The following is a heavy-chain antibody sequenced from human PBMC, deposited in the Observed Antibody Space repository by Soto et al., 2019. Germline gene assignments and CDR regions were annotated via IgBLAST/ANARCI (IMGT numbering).Heavy chain of an antibody. CDR1: GFTFSSYS. Sequence: GGSLRLSCAASGFTFSSYSMNWVRQAPGKGLEWVSYISSSSSTIYYADSVKGRFTISRDNAKNSLYLQMNSLRDEDTAVYYCARDQPPRVGARVIDAFDIWGQGTMVTVSS. CDR3: ARDQPPRVGARVIDAFDI. J-gene: IGHJ3*02. V-gene: IGHV3-48*02. CDR2: ISSSSSTI. D-gene: IGHD1-26*01.